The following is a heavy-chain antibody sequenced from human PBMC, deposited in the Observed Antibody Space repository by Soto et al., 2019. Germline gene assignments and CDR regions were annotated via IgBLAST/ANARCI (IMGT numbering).Heavy chain of an antibody. V-gene: IGHV1-8*01. Sequence: ASVKVSCTASGYTFTSYDINWVRQATGQGLEWMGWMNPNSGNTGYAQKFQGRVTMTRNTSISTAYMELSSLRSEDTAVYYCARDVCSGGSCYSNWFDPWGQGTLVTVSS. CDR3: ARDVCSGGSCYSNWFDP. CDR2: MNPNSGNT. CDR1: GYTFTSYD. J-gene: IGHJ5*02. D-gene: IGHD2-15*01.